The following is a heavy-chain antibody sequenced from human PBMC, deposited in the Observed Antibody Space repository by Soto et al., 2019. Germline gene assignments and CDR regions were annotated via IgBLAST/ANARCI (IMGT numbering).Heavy chain of an antibody. CDR2: IIPLLGTA. CDR1: GGTFSTSA. D-gene: IGHD5-12*01. CDR3: ASGMQLWLRRINNGYSG. Sequence: QVQLVQSGAEVKKPESSVKVSCKAPGGTFSTSAISWVRQTPGQALEWMGGIIPLLGTANYAQRFQGRVTITADESTNTVYRELSSLRSEETAVYFCASGMQLWLRRINNGYSGWGQGTLVTVSS. V-gene: IGHV1-69*12. J-gene: IGHJ4*02.